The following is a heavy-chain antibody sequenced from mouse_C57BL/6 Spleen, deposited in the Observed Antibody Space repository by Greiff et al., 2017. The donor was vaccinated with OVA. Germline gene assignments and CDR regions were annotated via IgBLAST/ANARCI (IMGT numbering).Heavy chain of an antibody. Sequence: EVQRVESGGGLVKPGGSLKLSCAASGFTFSDYGMHWVRQAPEKGLEWVAYISSGSSTIYYADTVKGRFTISRDNAKNTLFLQMTSLRSEDTAMYYCARTGYYNAMDYWGQGTSVTVSS. CDR1: GFTFSDYG. J-gene: IGHJ4*01. CDR3: ARTGYYNAMDY. D-gene: IGHD2-2*01. V-gene: IGHV5-17*01. CDR2: ISSGSSTI.